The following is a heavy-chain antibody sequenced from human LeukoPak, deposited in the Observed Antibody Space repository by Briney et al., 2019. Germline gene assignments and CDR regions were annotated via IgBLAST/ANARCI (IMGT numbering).Heavy chain of an antibody. J-gene: IGHJ4*02. D-gene: IGHD5-18*01. CDR2: FDPEDGET. CDR1: GYTLTELS. CDR3: ATGYTAMVGLPVPFDY. V-gene: IGHV1-24*01. Sequence: ASVKVSCKVSGYTLTELSMHWVRQAPGKGPEWMGGFDPEDGETIYAQKFQGRVTMTEDTSTDTAYMELSSLRSEDTAVYYCATGYTAMVGLPVPFDYWGQGTLVTVSS.